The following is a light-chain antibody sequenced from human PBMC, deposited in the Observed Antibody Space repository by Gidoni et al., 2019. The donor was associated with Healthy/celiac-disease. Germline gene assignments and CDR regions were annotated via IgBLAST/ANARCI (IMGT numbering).Light chain of an antibody. CDR2: EDN. CDR3: QSYDSSNQGV. V-gene: IGLV6-57*03. J-gene: IGLJ2*01. CDR1: SGSIASNY. Sequence: NFMLTQPHSVSESPGKTVTIYCTRSSGSIASNYVQWYQQRPGSAPTTVIYEDNQRPSGVPDRFSGSIDSSSNSASLTISGLKTEDEADYYGQSYDSSNQGVFGGGTKLTVL.